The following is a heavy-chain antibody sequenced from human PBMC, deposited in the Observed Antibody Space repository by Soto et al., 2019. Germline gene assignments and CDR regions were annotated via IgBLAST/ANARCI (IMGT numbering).Heavy chain of an antibody. CDR1: GYTFTDYD. V-gene: IGHV1-2*02. CDR3: ASQRYPFSSSFYY. D-gene: IGHD3-9*01. CDR2: TNPNRGPT. Sequence: SVKVSCKSSGYTFTDYDLQWVRQAPGQGLGYIGWTNPNRGPTNYAQKSEGRVPMPRGTSIRTVYMELSRLRSAHPAVYYCASQRYPFSSSFYYWGEGALVTVS. J-gene: IGHJ4*02.